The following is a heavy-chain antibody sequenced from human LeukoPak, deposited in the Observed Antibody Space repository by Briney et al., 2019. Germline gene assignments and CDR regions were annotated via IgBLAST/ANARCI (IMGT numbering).Heavy chain of an antibody. Sequence: GGSLRLSCAASGFTFSSYSMNWVRQAPGKGLEWVSYISSSSSTIYYADSVKGRFTISRDNAKNSLYLQMNSLRAEDTAVYYCAGGAAATIDYWGQGTLVTVSS. V-gene: IGHV3-48*04. D-gene: IGHD6-13*01. CDR3: AGGAAATIDY. CDR2: ISSSSSTI. CDR1: GFTFSSYS. J-gene: IGHJ4*02.